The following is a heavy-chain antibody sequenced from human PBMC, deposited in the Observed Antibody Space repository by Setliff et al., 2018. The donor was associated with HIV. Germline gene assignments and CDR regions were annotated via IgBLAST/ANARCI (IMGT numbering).Heavy chain of an antibody. J-gene: IGHJ3*02. CDR1: GYSISSGYY. V-gene: IGHV4-38-2*02. CDR2: IYHAGNT. CDR3: ARGTTLNVVPDAFDI. Sequence: ASETLSLTCTVTGYSISSGYYWAWIRQPPGKGLEWIGYIYHAGNTYYNPSLKSRVTISVDTSKNQISLRLNSLTAADTAVYYCARGTTLNVVPDAFDIWGQGDNGHRLL. D-gene: IGHD4-17*01.